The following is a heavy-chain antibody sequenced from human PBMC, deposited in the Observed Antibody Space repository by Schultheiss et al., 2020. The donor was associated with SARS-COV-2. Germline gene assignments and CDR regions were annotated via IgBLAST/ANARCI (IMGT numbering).Heavy chain of an antibody. D-gene: IGHD5-12*01. J-gene: IGHJ5*02. CDR1: GYTFTSYD. V-gene: IGHV1-2*02. Sequence: ASVKVSCKASGYTFTSYDINWVRQAPGQGLEWMGWINPNSGGTNYAQKFQGRVTMTRDTSISTAYMELSRLRSDDTAVYYCARHATLVATTDWFDPWGQGTLVTVSS. CDR2: INPNSGGT. CDR3: ARHATLVATTDWFDP.